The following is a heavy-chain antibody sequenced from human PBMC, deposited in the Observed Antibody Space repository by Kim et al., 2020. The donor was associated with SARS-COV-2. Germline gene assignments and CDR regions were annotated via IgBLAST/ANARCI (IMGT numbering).Heavy chain of an antibody. J-gene: IGHJ6*02. D-gene: IGHD6-13*01. Sequence: SETLSLTCAVYGGSFSGNYCSWVRHPPGKGLEWVGQITLSGGTNSNPSPKMQVPISVDTPKNQFSLKLSTGTVTDTAVYYCASGRVYSSRWYDHYYYGMDVWGQGTTVTVSS. CDR1: GGSFSGNY. V-gene: IGHV4-34*01. CDR2: ITLSGGT. CDR3: ASGRVYSSRWYDHYYYGMDV.